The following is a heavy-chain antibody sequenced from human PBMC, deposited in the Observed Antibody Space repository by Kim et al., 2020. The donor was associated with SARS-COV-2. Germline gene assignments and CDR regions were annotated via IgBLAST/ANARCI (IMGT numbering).Heavy chain of an antibody. Sequence: ASVKVSCKASGYTFTSYAMNWVRQAPGQGLEWMGLINTNTGNPTYALGFTGRFVFSLDTSVSTAYLQISSLKAEDTAVYYCARGSYCSSTSCYTGNYYYYGMDVWGQGTTVTVSS. CDR1: GYTFTSYA. J-gene: IGHJ6*02. V-gene: IGHV7-4-1*02. CDR2: INTNTGNP. D-gene: IGHD2-2*02. CDR3: ARGSYCSSTSCYTGNYYYYGMDV.